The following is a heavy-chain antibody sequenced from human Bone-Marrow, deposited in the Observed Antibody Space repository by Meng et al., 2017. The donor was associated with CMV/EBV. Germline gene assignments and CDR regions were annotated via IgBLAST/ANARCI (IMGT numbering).Heavy chain of an antibody. J-gene: IGHJ4*02. CDR3: ARRVASVVAGSLDY. V-gene: IGHV1-8*01. Sequence: ASVKVSCKASGYTFTSYDINWVRQATGQGLEWMGWMNPNSGNTGYAQKFQGRVTMTRNTSISTAYMELSSLRSEDTAVYYCARRVASVVAGSLDYWGQGTLVTVSS. CDR1: GYTFTSYD. CDR2: MNPNSGNT. D-gene: IGHD2-15*01.